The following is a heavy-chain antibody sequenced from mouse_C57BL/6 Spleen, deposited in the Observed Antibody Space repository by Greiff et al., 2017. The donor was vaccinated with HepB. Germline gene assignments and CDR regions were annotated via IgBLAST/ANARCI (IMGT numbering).Heavy chain of an antibody. CDR3: ARKSYYGSSYGWYVDV. CDR2: IHPNSGST. D-gene: IGHD1-1*01. CDR1: GYTFTSYW. V-gene: IGHV1-64*01. Sequence: VQLQQSGAELVKPGASVKLSCKASGYTFTSYWMHWVKQRPGQGLEWIGMIHPNSGSTNYNEKFKSKATLTVDKSSSTAYMQLSSLTSEDSAVYYCARKSYYGSSYGWYVDVWGTGTTVTVSS. J-gene: IGHJ1*03.